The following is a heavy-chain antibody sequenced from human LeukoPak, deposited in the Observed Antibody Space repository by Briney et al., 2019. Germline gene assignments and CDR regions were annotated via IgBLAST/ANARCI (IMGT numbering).Heavy chain of an antibody. V-gene: IGHV4-34*01. Sequence: SETLSLTCAVYGGSFSGYYWSWIRHPPRKGLEWIGEINHSGSTNYNPSLKSRVTISVDTSKYQFSLKLSSVTAADTAVYYCARGRYCSSTSCLKWFDPWGQGTLVTVSS. D-gene: IGHD2-2*01. CDR2: INHSGST. CDR1: GGSFSGYY. CDR3: ARGRYCSSTSCLKWFDP. J-gene: IGHJ5*02.